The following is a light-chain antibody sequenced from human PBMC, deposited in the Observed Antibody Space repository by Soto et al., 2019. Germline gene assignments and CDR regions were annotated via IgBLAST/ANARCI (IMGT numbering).Light chain of an antibody. CDR3: SSYTTTSTLV. CDR1: NRDVGSYNL. Sequence: QSALTQPASVSGSPGQSITIACTGTNRDVGSYNLVSWYQQRPGEAPKLIISEVRNRPSGISYRFTGSKSGNTASLTISGLQAEDEVDYYCSSYTTTSTLVFGGGTKVTVL. J-gene: IGLJ3*02. CDR2: EVR. V-gene: IGLV2-14*01.